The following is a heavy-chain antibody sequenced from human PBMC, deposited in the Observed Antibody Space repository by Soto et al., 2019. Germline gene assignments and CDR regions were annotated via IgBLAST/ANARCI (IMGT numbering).Heavy chain of an antibody. J-gene: IGHJ4*02. D-gene: IGHD2-15*01. CDR2: IWYDGSNK. V-gene: IGHV3-33*01. CDR3: ARDGYCSGGSCYSVPVFDY. Sequence: GGSLRLSCAASGFIFSSYGMHWGRQAPGKGLEWVAVIWYDGSNKYYADSVKGRFTISRDNSKNTLYLQMNSLRAEDTAVYYCARDGYCSGGSCYSVPVFDYWGQGTLVPVSS. CDR1: GFIFSSYG.